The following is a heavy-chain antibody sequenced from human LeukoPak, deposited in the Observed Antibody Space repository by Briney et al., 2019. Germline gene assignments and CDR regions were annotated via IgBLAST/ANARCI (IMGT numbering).Heavy chain of an antibody. Sequence: SETLSLSCTVSGGSISSSSYYWGWIRQPPGKGLEWIGTIYYSGNTYYNPSLKSRVTISVDTSKNQFSLKLSSVTAADTAVYYCARNRIAVPYYFDYWGQGTLVTVSS. J-gene: IGHJ4*02. CDR3: ARNRIAVPYYFDY. V-gene: IGHV4-39*07. D-gene: IGHD6-19*01. CDR2: IYYSGNT. CDR1: GGSISSSSYY.